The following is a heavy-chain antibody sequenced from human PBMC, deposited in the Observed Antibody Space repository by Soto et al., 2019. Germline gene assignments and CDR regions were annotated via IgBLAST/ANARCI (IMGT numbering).Heavy chain of an antibody. CDR3: ARLGGYYYDSSGYYYFKH. V-gene: IGHV5-51*01. Sequence: GESLKISCKGSGYSFTSYWIGWVRQMPGKGLEWMGIIYPGDSDTRYSPSFQGEVTISADKSISTAYLQWSSLKTSDTAMYYCARLGGYYYDSSGYYYFKHWGQGTLVTVSS. CDR2: IYPGDSDT. D-gene: IGHD3-22*01. CDR1: GYSFTSYW. J-gene: IGHJ1*01.